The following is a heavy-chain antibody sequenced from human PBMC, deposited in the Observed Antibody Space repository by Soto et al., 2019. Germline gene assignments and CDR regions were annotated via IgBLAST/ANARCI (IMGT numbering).Heavy chain of an antibody. CDR2: ISAYNGNT. J-gene: IGHJ6*02. V-gene: IGHV1-18*01. CDR1: GYTFTSYG. Sequence: QVQLVQSGAEVKKPGASVKVSCKASGYTFTSYGISWVRQAPGQGLEWMGWISAYNGNTNYAKKLQGRVTMTTGTSTSSAYVELRSWRSDDTALYYCARDPGYCSSTSCHSHYYYGMDVWGQGTTDTV. CDR3: ARDPGYCSSTSCHSHYYYGMDV. D-gene: IGHD2-2*01.